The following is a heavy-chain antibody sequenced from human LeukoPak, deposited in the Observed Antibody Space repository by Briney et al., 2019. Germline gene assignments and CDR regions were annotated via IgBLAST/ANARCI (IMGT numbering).Heavy chain of an antibody. V-gene: IGHV3-23*01. D-gene: IGHD1-26*01. CDR2: ISGSGGSR. CDR1: GFTFSSYV. CDR3: AKAPFVGATTIDY. J-gene: IGHJ4*02. Sequence: GGSLRLSCAASGFTFSSYVMNWVRQAPGKGLEWVSAISGSGGSRYYADSVKGRFTISRDNSKNTLYLQMNSLRAEDTAVYYCAKAPFVGATTIDYWGQGTLVTVSS.